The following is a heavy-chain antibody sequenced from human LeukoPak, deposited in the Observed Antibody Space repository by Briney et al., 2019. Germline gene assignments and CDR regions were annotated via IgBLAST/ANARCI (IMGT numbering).Heavy chain of an antibody. CDR3: ARGLGSSWYFDY. CDR2: MNPNSGNT. J-gene: IGHJ4*02. Sequence: VASVKVSCKASGYTFTSYDINWVRQATGQGLEWMGWMNPNSGNTGYAQKFQGRVTMTRNTSISTAYMELSSLRSGDTAVYYCARGLGSSWYFDYWGQGTLVTVSS. V-gene: IGHV1-8*01. D-gene: IGHD6-13*01. CDR1: GYTFTSYD.